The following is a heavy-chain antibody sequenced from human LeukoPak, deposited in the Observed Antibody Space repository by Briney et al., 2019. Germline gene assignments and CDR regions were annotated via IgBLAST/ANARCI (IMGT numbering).Heavy chain of an antibody. D-gene: IGHD5-24*01. CDR1: GGTFSSHA. V-gene: IGHV1-2*06. Sequence: GASVKVSCKASGGTFSSHAISWVRQAPGQGLEWMGRINPNSGGTNYAQKFQGRVTMTRDTSISTAYMELSRLRSDDTAVYYCASTVEMATTASRKGPVYWGQGTLVTVSS. CDR3: ASTVEMATTASRKGPVY. CDR2: INPNSGGT. J-gene: IGHJ4*02.